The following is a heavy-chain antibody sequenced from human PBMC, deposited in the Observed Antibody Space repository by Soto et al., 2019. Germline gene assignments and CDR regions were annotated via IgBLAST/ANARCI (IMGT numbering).Heavy chain of an antibody. V-gene: IGHV3-9*01. Sequence: EVQLVESGGGLVQPDRSLRLSCVASGFTFDDYAMHWVRQTPGKGLEWVSSIDWNGGSTAYADSVKGRFIISIDNARNSLYLQMNSLRPEDTALYYCVKGRGSYFVYFGLDVWGQGTTVTVSS. D-gene: IGHD1-26*01. J-gene: IGHJ6*02. CDR1: GFTFDDYA. CDR3: VKGRGSYFVYFGLDV. CDR2: IDWNGGST.